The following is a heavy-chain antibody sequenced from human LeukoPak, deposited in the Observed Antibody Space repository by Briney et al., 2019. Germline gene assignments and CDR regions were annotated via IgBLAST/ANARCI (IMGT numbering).Heavy chain of an antibody. J-gene: IGHJ4*02. CDR1: GGSFSGYY. D-gene: IGHD3-10*01. Sequence: SSETLSLTCAVYGGSFSGYYWSWIRQPPGKGLEWIGEINHSGSTNYNPSLKSRVTISVDTSKNQFSLKLSSVTAADTAVYYCASTSWFGELNYWGQGTLVTVSS. V-gene: IGHV4-34*01. CDR3: ASTSWFGELNY. CDR2: INHSGST.